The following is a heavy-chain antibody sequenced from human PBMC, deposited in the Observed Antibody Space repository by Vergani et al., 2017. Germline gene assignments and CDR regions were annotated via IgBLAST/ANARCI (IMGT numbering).Heavy chain of an antibody. CDR1: GGTFSSYT. D-gene: IGHD3-22*01. CDR2: IIPILGIA. CDR3: ARDPGGYYYDSSGYYAY. J-gene: IGHJ4*02. Sequence: QVQLVQSGAEVKKPGSSVKVSCKASGGTFSSYTISWVRQAPGQGLEWMGRIIPILGIANYAQKFQGRVTITADKSTRTAYMELSSLRSEDTAVYYCARDPGGYYYDSSGYYAYWGQGTLVTVSS. V-gene: IGHV1-69*04.